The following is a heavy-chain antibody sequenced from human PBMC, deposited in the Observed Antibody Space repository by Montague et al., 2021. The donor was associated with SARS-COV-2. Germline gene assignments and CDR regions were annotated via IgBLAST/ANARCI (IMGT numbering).Heavy chain of an antibody. V-gene: IGHV4-39*01. D-gene: IGHD3-22*01. CDR3: ARFPTSYYYDSKAAPATPDAFDI. J-gene: IGHJ3*02. Sequence: SETLSLTCTVSGGPISSSSYYWGWIRQPPGKGLEWIGSIYYSGSTYYNPSLKSRVTISVDTSKNQFSLKLSSVTAADTAVYYCARFPTSYYYDSKAAPATPDAFDIWGQRTMVTVSS. CDR2: IYYSGST. CDR1: GGPISSSSYY.